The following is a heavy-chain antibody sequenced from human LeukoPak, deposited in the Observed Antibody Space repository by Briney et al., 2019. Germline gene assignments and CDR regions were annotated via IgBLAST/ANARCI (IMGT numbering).Heavy chain of an antibody. CDR3: ARVARGQRHCSSISCYYNWFDP. CDR2: INPSGGST. CDR1: GYTFTSYY. J-gene: IGHJ5*02. D-gene: IGHD2-2*01. Sequence: ASVKVSCKASGYTFTSYYMHWVRQAPGQGLEWMGIINPSGGSTSYAQKFQGRVTMTRDTSTSTVYMELSSLRSEDTAVYYCARVARGQRHCSSISCYYNWFDPWGQGTLVTVSS. V-gene: IGHV1-46*01.